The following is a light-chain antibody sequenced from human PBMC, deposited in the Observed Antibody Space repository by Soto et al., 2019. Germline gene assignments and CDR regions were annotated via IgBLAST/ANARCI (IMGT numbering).Light chain of an antibody. CDR1: QSISIY. CDR3: QVCYSMHEIY. Sequence: SQSISIYLNWYQLKPGKAPNLLMYGASYLKSGVPTRFSGSGFGTDFAVSIFLLKPDYFVIYLGQVCYSMHEIYFGQGTRLEIK. V-gene: IGKV1-39*01. J-gene: IGKJ5*01. CDR2: GAS.